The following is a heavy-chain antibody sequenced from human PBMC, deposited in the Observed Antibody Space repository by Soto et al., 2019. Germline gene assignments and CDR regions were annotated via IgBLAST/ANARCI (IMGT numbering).Heavy chain of an antibody. J-gene: IGHJ5*02. V-gene: IGHV4-39*01. Sequence: PSETLSLTCAVSGGSISGGVYYWAWIRQPPGEGLEWIGSIYHTGNAYYNPSLKSRVTISVDTSKNQFSLKLTSVTAADAALYYCARDFFDSSDYTTNWFDPWGQGTLVTVSS. CDR1: GGSISGGVYY. CDR3: ARDFFDSSDYTTNWFDP. D-gene: IGHD3-22*01. CDR2: IYHTGNA.